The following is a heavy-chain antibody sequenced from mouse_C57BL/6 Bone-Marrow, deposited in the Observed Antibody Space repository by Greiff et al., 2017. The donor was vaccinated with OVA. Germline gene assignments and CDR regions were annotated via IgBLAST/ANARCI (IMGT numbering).Heavy chain of an antibody. CDR2: INYDGSST. CDR1: GFTFSDYY. Sequence: EVKRVESEGGLVQPGSSMKLSCTASGFTFSDYYMAWVRQVPEKGLEWVANINYDGSSTYYLDSLKSRFIISRDNAKNILYLQMSSLKSEDTATYYCARDSNYWYFDVWGTGTTVTVSS. J-gene: IGHJ1*03. CDR3: ARDSNYWYFDV. V-gene: IGHV5-16*01. D-gene: IGHD2-5*01.